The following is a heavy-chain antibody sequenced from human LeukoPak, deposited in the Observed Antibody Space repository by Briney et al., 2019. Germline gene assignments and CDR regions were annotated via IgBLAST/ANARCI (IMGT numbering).Heavy chain of an antibody. V-gene: IGHV1-2*02. CDR1: GYTFTGYY. CDR2: INPNSGGT. D-gene: IGHD6-13*01. Sequence: ASVKVSCKASGYTFTGYYMHWVRQAPGQGLEWMGWINPNSGGTNYAQKFQGRVTITRDTSISTAYMELSRLRSDDTAVYYCATSGIAAAGTPFDYWGQGTLVTVSS. J-gene: IGHJ4*02. CDR3: ATSGIAAAGTPFDY.